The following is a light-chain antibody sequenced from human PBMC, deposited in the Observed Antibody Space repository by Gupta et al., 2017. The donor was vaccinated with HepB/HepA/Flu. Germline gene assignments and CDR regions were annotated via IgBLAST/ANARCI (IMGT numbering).Light chain of an antibody. J-gene: IGKJ1*01. CDR1: QSISVNF. CDR2: STS. CDR3: QQYDTSPYT. Sequence: LLTQSPGTLSLFPGERATLSCRASQSISVNFLVWYQQKLGQAPRLLFYSTSRATDIPARFSGSGSGTDFTLTIDRLEPEDVGVYYCQQYDTSPYTFGQGTKVEIK. V-gene: IGKV3-20*01.